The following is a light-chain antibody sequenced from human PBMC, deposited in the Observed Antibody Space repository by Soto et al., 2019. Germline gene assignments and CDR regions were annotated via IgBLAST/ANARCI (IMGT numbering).Light chain of an antibody. V-gene: IGLV1-40*01. Sequence: QSVVTQPPSVSGAPGQRVTISCTGSSSNIGTGYNVHWYQQLPGTAPKLLIYGNTNRPSGVPDRFSGSKSGTSASLAITGLQAEDEADYYCQSYYNSLSAWVFGGGTKLTVL. CDR2: GNT. CDR1: SSNIGTGYN. CDR3: QSYYNSLSAWV. J-gene: IGLJ3*02.